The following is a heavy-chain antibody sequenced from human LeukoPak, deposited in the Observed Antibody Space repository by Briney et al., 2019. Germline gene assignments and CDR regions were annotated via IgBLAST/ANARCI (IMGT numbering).Heavy chain of an antibody. Sequence: GGSLRLSCAASGFSFSNYVMHWVRQAPGKGLEWVALIWYNGTNKYYADSVKGRFTVSRDNSKNTVFLQMNRLRVEDTAVYYCARSYYDILTGPTELNFWGHGTLVTVSS. CDR2: IWYNGTNK. V-gene: IGHV3-30*02. J-gene: IGHJ4*01. D-gene: IGHD3-9*01. CDR3: ARSYYDILTGPTELNF. CDR1: GFSFSNYV.